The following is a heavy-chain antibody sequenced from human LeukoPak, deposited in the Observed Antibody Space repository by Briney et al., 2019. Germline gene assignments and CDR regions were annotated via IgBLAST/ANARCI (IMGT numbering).Heavy chain of an antibody. D-gene: IGHD3-10*01. Sequence: AGGSLRLSCAASGFTFSSYTMAWVRQAPGKGLEWVSVIFSSGPTYYADSVKGRFTISRDTSKNALYLQMNSLRAEDTAVYYCAISGLGFGEFRGLDYWGQGTLVTVSS. CDR3: AISGLGFGEFRGLDY. J-gene: IGHJ4*02. CDR2: IFSSGPT. CDR1: GFTFSSYT. V-gene: IGHV3-53*01.